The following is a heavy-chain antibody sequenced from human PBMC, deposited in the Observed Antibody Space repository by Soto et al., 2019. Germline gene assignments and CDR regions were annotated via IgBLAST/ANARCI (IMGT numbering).Heavy chain of an antibody. CDR1: GGTFSSYA. J-gene: IGHJ3*02. CDR3: ARAIGVRDAFAI. D-gene: IGHD3-22*01. V-gene: IGHV1-69*13. CDR2: IIPIFGTA. Sequence: ASVKVSCKASGGTFSSYAISWVRQAPGQGLEWMGGIIPIFGTANYAQKFQGRVTITADESTSTAYMELSSLRSEDTAVYYCARAIGVRDAFAIWGQGTMVTVSS.